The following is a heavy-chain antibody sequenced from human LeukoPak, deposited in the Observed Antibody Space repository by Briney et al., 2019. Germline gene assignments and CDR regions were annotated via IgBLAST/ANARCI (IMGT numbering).Heavy chain of an antibody. Sequence: PSETLSLTCTVSGVSVSSGSYYWSWIRQPPGKGLEWIGYIYYSGSTNYNPSLKSRVTISVDTSKNQFSLKLSSVTAADTAVYYCARDSYGSYFYWGQGTLVTVSS. D-gene: IGHD1-26*01. V-gene: IGHV4-61*01. CDR1: GVSVSSGSYY. CDR2: IYYSGST. CDR3: ARDSYGSYFY. J-gene: IGHJ4*02.